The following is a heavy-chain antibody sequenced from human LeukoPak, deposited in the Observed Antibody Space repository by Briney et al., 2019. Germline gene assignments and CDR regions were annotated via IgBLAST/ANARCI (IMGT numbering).Heavy chain of an antibody. Sequence: GGSLRLSCAASGFTFSSYAMSWVRQAPGKGLEWVSAISGSGGSTYYADSVKGRFTISRDNSKNTLYLQMNSLRAEDTAVYYCARSDLWGVIIPLYYFDYWGQGTLVTVSS. V-gene: IGHV3-23*01. J-gene: IGHJ4*02. CDR2: ISGSGGST. CDR3: ARSDLWGVIIPLYYFDY. CDR1: GFTFSSYA. D-gene: IGHD3-10*01.